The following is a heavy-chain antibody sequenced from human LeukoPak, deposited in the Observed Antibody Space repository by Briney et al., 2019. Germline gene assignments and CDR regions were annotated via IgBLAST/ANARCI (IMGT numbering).Heavy chain of an antibody. V-gene: IGHV4-4*07. D-gene: IGHD2-2*01. J-gene: IGHJ5*02. Sequence: KPSETLSLTCTVSGGSISSYYWSWIWQPAGKGLEWIGRIYTSGSTNYNPSLKSRVTMSVDTSKNQFSLKLSSVTAADTAVYYCARFRYCSSTSCPGNWFDPWGQGTLVTVSS. CDR3: ARFRYCSSTSCPGNWFDP. CDR2: IYTSGST. CDR1: GGSISSYY.